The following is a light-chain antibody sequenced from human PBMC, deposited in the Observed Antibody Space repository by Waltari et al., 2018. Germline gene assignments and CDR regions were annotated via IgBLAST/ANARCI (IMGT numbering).Light chain of an antibody. V-gene: IGKV3-15*01. J-gene: IGKJ2*01. CDR1: ENIYEN. CDR2: DAS. CDR3: QQYSVWPTYT. Sequence: IVMTPSPATLSMSPGERVTLSCRASENIYENLAWYRQKPGQAPKLLIYDASKRAAGTPARFSGSGSGTDFTLTISSLQSEDFALYYCQQYSVWPTYTLGLGTKVEI.